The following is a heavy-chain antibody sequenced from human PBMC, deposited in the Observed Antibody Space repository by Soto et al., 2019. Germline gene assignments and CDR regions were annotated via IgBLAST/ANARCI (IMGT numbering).Heavy chain of an antibody. Sequence: GASVKVSCKDSGYTFTSYGISWVRQAPGQGLEWMGWISAYNGNTNYAQKLQGRVTMTTDTSTSTAYMELRSLRSDDTAVYYCARGQGRYTQDAFDVWGQGTMVTVSS. V-gene: IGHV1-18*01. D-gene: IGHD1-26*01. CDR2: ISAYNGNT. J-gene: IGHJ3*01. CDR1: GYTFTSYG. CDR3: ARGQGRYTQDAFDV.